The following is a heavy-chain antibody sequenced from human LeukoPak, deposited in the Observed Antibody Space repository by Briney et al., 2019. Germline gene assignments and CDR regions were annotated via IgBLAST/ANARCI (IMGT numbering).Heavy chain of an antibody. V-gene: IGHV5-51*01. CDR2: IYPGDSDT. CDR3: ARRPRYYYDSSGYYYFDY. CDR1: GYSFTSYW. Sequence: GESLKISCKGSGYSFTSYWIGWVRQMPGKGLEWMGIIYPGDSDTRYSPSFQGQVTISADKSISTAYLQWSSLKASDTAQYYCARRPRYYYDSSGYYYFDYWGQGTLVTVSS. D-gene: IGHD3-22*01. J-gene: IGHJ4*02.